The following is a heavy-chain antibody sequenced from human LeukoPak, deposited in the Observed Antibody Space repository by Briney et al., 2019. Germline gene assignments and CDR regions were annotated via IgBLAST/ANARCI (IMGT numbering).Heavy chain of an antibody. Sequence: NPSETLSLTCTVSGGSVSSSLRSWGWVRQPPEKGLEWIGSIYYSGSTNYNASFNSRVTMSVDRSKDQFSLNLTSVAATDTAVYYCARHFYGDYVFDYWGKGTLVTVTS. CDR3: ARHFYGDYVFDY. CDR2: IYYSGST. J-gene: IGHJ4*02. CDR1: GGSVSSSLRS. V-gene: IGHV4-39*01. D-gene: IGHD4-17*01.